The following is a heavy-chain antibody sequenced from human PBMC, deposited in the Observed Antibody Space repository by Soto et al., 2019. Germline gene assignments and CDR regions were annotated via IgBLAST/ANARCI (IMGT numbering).Heavy chain of an antibody. CDR1: GGSISSSSYY. D-gene: IGHD2-15*01. CDR2: IYYSGST. J-gene: IGHJ5*02. V-gene: IGHV4-39*01. Sequence: SETLSLTCTVSGGSISSSSYYWGWIRQPPGRGLEWIGSIYYSGSTYYNPSLKSRVTISVDTSENQFSLKLSSVTAADTAVYYCARLPSDIVVVVAATRWFDPWGQGTLVTVSS. CDR3: ARLPSDIVVVVAATRWFDP.